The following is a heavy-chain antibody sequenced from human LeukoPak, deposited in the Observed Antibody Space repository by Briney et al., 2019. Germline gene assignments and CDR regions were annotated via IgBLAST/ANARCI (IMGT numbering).Heavy chain of an antibody. D-gene: IGHD3-9*01. J-gene: IGHJ4*02. Sequence: ASVKVSCKASGGTFSSYAISWVRQAPGQGLEWMGGIIPIFGTANYAQKFQGRVTITADKSTSTAYMELSSLRSEDTAVYYCARHILTGYCFDYWGQGTLVTVSS. CDR2: IIPIFGTA. CDR1: GGTFSSYA. CDR3: ARHILTGYCFDY. V-gene: IGHV1-69*06.